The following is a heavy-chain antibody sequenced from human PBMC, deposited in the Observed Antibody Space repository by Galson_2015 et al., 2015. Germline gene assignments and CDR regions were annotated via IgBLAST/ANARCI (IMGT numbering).Heavy chain of an antibody. J-gene: IGHJ4*02. CDR2: INSDGSDT. CDR3: ARVRQTDGLLDY. V-gene: IGHV3-74*01. CDR1: GFTFSSYW. Sequence: LRLSCAASGFTFSSYWMHWVRQAPGKGLVWVSRINSDGSDTTYADSVKGRFTISRDNAKNTLFLQMNGLRAEDTAVYYCARVRQTDGLLDYWGQGTLVTVSS. D-gene: IGHD2-15*01.